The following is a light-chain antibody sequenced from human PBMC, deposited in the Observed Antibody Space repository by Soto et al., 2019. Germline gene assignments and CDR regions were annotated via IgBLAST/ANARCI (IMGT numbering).Light chain of an antibody. J-gene: IGKJ3*01. Sequence: EVVMTQSPATLSVSPGERATLSCRASQNVHSNIAWYQQKPGQAPSLLISYASTRATGIPARFSGSGSGTEFTLTISSLQSEDFGVYDCQHYSNWPPTFGPGTKVEIK. CDR1: QNVHSN. V-gene: IGKV3-15*01. CDR2: YAS. CDR3: QHYSNWPPT.